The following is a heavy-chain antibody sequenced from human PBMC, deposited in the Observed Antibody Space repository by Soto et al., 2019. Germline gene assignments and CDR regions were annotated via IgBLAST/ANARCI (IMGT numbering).Heavy chain of an antibody. V-gene: IGHV1-3*01. CDR1: GYTFTAFA. CDR3: VRVGGSGWTLDF. J-gene: IGHJ4*02. CDR2: INVGNGDT. Sequence: QVHLVQSGAEVKKPGASVKVSCKTSGYTFTAFAVHWVRQASGQRLEWMGWINVGNGDTKSSQNLQGRVTITRDTSASTVYMELSSLRSEDTAVYYRVRVGGSGWTLDFWGQGTLVTVSS. D-gene: IGHD6-25*01.